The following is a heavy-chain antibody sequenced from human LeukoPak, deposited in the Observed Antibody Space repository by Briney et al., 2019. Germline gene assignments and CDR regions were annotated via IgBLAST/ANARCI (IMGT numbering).Heavy chain of an antibody. D-gene: IGHD3-22*01. V-gene: IGHV3-7*01. Sequence: PGGSLRLSCVASGISFSSYWMAWVRQAPGKGLEWVANIKYDGTHKFYVDSVKGRFTISRDNARNSPFLEMNSLTADDTAVYFCASSHDSSGNDWGQGTLVTVSS. CDR1: GISFSSYW. CDR3: ASSHDSSGND. CDR2: IKYDGTHK. J-gene: IGHJ4*02.